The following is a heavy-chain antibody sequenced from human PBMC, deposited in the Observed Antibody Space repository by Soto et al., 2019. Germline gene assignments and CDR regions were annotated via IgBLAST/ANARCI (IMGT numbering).Heavy chain of an antibody. J-gene: IGHJ3*01. Sequence: ASETLSLTCTLSGVSITSGAYYWTWVRQHPGKGLEWIGYIYYNGNTYFSPSLKSRLTISIDTSKNQFSLKLSSVTAADTAMYYCARARLSAVYAFDLWGQGTMVNVSS. D-gene: IGHD1-20*01. V-gene: IGHV4-31*03. CDR3: ARARLSAVYAFDL. CDR2: IYYNGNT. CDR1: GVSITSGAYY.